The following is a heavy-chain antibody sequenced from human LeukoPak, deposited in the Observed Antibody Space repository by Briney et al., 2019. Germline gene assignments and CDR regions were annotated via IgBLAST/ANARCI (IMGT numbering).Heavy chain of an antibody. CDR3: ARQITSYDYVWGSYRYYYGMDV. CDR1: GYSFTSYW. J-gene: IGHJ6*02. D-gene: IGHD3-16*02. Sequence: PGESLKISCKGSGYSFTSYWIGWVRQMPGKGLEWMGIIYPGDSDTRYSPSFQGQVTISADKSISTAYLQWSSLKASDTAMYYCARQITSYDYVWGSYRYYYGMDVWGQGTTVTVSS. V-gene: IGHV5-51*01. CDR2: IYPGDSDT.